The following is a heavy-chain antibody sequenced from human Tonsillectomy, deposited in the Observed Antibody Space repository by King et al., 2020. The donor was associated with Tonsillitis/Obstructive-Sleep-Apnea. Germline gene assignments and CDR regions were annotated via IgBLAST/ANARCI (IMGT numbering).Heavy chain of an antibody. CDR3: ARRNSGYDRYFDY. CDR2: IIPSFGTA. CDR1: GVTFSSYA. V-gene: IGHV1-69*12. D-gene: IGHD5-12*01. J-gene: IGHJ4*02. Sequence: QLVQSGAEVKKPGSSVKVSCKASGVTFSSYAISWVRQAPGQGLEWMGGIIPSFGTANYAQKFQGRVPITADESTSTAYLERDSLRSEDTAVYYCARRNSGYDRYFDYWGQGTLVTVSS.